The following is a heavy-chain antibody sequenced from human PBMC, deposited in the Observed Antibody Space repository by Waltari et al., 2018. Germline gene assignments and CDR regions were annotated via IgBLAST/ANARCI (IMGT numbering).Heavy chain of an antibody. Sequence: EVQLVESGGGLVKPGGSLRVSCAASGFSFSTYTMNWVRQAPGKGLGWLSAVRDSSVFIYYADSVKGRFTISRDNVKNSFSLQMSILRADDSAVYYCARVVSAAGTLYQFDYWGQGTLVTVSS. D-gene: IGHD6-13*01. CDR3: ARVVSAAGTLYQFDY. CDR2: VRDSSVFI. CDR1: GFSFSTYT. V-gene: IGHV3-21*01. J-gene: IGHJ4*02.